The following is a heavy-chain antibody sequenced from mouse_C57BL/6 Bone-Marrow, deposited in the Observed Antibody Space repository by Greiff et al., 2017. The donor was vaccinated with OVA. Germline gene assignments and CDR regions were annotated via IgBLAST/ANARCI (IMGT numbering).Heavy chain of an antibody. CDR3: ARRGRGYLWYFDV. Sequence: EVQLQESGPGLVKPSQSLSLTCSVTGYSITSGYYWNWIRQFPGNKLEWMGYISYDGSNNYNPSLKNRISITRDTSKNQFFLKLNSVTTEDTATYYCARRGRGYLWYFDVWGTGTTVTVSS. CDR2: ISYDGSN. D-gene: IGHD2-2*01. V-gene: IGHV3-6*01. CDR1: GYSITSGYY. J-gene: IGHJ1*03.